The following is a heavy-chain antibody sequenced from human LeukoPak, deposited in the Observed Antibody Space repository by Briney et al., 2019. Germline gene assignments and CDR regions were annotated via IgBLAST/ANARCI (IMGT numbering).Heavy chain of an antibody. CDR3: ELKLTSGSLN. CDR1: GFTFSSYS. Sequence: GGSLRLSCAASGFTFSSYSMNWVRRAPGKGLEWVSAISGSGDSTFYADSVKGRFTISRDNSKSTLYLQMNSLRAEDTAVYYCELKLTSGSLNWGQGTLVTVSS. J-gene: IGHJ4*02. CDR2: ISGSGDST. V-gene: IGHV3-23*01. D-gene: IGHD3-10*01.